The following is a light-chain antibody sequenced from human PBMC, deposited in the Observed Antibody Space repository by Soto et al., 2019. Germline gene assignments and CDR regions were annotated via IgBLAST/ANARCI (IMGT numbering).Light chain of an antibody. CDR2: WAS. CDR1: QTVLYSSNNKNY. Sequence: DIVMTQSPDSLAVSLGERTTINCKSSQTVLYSSNNKNYLAWYQQKPGQPPKLLIYWASTRESGVPARFSGSGSGTDFTLTISSLQAEDVGLYYCQQYIRLPWTFGQGTKVEIK. V-gene: IGKV4-1*01. CDR3: QQYIRLPWT. J-gene: IGKJ1*01.